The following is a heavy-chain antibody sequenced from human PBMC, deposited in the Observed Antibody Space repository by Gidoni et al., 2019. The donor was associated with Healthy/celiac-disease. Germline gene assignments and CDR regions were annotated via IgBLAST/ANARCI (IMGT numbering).Heavy chain of an antibody. CDR2: IYYSGST. CDR1: GGSISSGGYY. Sequence: QVQLQESGPGLVTPSQTLSLTCTVSGGSISSGGYYWSWIRQHPGKGLEWIGYIYYSGSTYYNPSLKSRVTISVDTSKNQFSLKLSSVTAADTAVYYCARGDYGDPLFDPWGQGTLVTVSS. D-gene: IGHD4-17*01. J-gene: IGHJ5*02. V-gene: IGHV4-31*03. CDR3: ARGDYGDPLFDP.